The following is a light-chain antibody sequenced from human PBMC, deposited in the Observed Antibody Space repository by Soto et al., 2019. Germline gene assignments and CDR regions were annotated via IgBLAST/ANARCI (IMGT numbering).Light chain of an antibody. CDR3: QQRHNSIT. CDR2: DAS. CDR1: QSVTSSY. J-gene: IGKJ5*01. Sequence: PGERATLSCRASQSVTSSYLAWYQQKPGQPPRLIIYDASNRATGIPARFSGSGSGTDFTLTISSLEPEDFAVYYCQQRHNSITFGQGTRLEIK. V-gene: IGKV3-11*01.